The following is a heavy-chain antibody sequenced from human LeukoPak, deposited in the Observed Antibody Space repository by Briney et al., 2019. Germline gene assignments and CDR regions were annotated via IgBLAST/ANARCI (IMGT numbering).Heavy chain of an antibody. J-gene: IGHJ4*02. Sequence: PGGSLRLSCTASGFTFSSYSKNWVRQAPGKGPEWISSISSSSGYIYYADSVKGRFTISRDNAKNSLYLQMNSLRAEDTAVYYCARDQSTHGIGLDNWGQGSLVTVSS. CDR1: GFTFSSYS. CDR2: ISSSSGYI. V-gene: IGHV3-21*04. CDR3: ARDQSTHGIGLDN. D-gene: IGHD3-10*01.